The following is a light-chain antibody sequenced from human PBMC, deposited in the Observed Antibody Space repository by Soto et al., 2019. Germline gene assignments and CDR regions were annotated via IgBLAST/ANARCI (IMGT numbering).Light chain of an antibody. CDR3: QQYGSSVLT. J-gene: IGKJ4*01. CDR2: GAS. CDR1: QSVSTKS. V-gene: IGKV3-20*01. Sequence: EIVLTQSPDTLSLSPGERATLSCRASQSVSTKSLAWYQQKPGQAPRPLIYGASSRATGTPDRFSGSGSGTDFTLIISRLEPEDFAVYYCQQYGSSVLTFGGGTKVEIK.